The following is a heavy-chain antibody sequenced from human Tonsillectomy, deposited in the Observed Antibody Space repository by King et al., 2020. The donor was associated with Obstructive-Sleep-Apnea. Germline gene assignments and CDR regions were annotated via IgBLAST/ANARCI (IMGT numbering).Heavy chain of an antibody. Sequence: VQLVESGGGVVQPGRSLRLSCAASGITFSSYAIHWVRQAPGKGLEWVALISYDGSNKYYADSVKGRFTISRDNSKNTLYLQMNSLRAEDTAVYYCARDRVPRAYYYGSGSTNYAFDIWAKGQWSPSLQ. D-gene: IGHD3-10*01. CDR2: ISYDGSNK. CDR3: ARDRVPRAYYYGSGSTNYAFDI. J-gene: IGHJ3*02. CDR1: GITFSSYA. V-gene: IGHV3-30*04.